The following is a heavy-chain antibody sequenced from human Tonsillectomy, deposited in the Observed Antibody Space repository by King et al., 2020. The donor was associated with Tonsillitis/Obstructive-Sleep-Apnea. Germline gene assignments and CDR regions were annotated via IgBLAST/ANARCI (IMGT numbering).Heavy chain of an antibody. J-gene: IGHJ6*03. D-gene: IGHD2-2*01. Sequence: VQLQQWGAGLLKPSETLSLTCAVYGGSFSGYYWSWIRQPPGKGLEWIGEINHSGRTNYNPSLKSRVTISVYTSKNKFSLNLSSVTAADTAVYYCARGVVVVPAANYYYYYMDVWGKGTTVTVSS. V-gene: IGHV4-34*01. CDR2: INHSGRT. CDR3: ARGVVVVPAANYYYYYMDV. CDR1: GGSFSGYY.